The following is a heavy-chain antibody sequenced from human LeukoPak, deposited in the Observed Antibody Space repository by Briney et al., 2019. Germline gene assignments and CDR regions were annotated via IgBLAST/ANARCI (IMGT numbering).Heavy chain of an antibody. CDR2: INSDGSST. V-gene: IGHV3-74*01. CDR3: ARAHRVGAILGAFDI. D-gene: IGHD1-26*01. Sequence: GGSLRLSCAASGFTFSSYWMHWVRQAPGKGLVWVSRINSDGSSTSYADSVKGRFTISRDNAKNTLYLQMNSLRAEDTAVYYCARAHRVGAILGAFDIWGQGTMVTVSS. J-gene: IGHJ3*02. CDR1: GFTFSSYW.